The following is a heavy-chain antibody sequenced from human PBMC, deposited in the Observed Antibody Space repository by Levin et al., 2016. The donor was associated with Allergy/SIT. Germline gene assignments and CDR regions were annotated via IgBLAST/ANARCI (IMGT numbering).Heavy chain of an antibody. J-gene: IGHJ4*02. Sequence: GESLKISCVASGFTFSSYWIHWVRQVPGKGPEWVSYISSSGSTIYYADSVKGRFTMSRDNAKNSLSLQMDSLRAEDTALYYCARDARGGYDAFDSWGQGTLVTVSS. CDR1: GFTFSSYW. D-gene: IGHD5-12*01. CDR2: ISSSGSTI. CDR3: ARDARGGYDAFDS. V-gene: IGHV3-48*04.